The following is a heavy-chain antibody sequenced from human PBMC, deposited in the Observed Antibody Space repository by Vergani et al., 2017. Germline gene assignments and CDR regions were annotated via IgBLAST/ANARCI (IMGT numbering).Heavy chain of an antibody. J-gene: IGHJ1*01. CDR1: CVSIGSHSYY. Sequence: QLQLQESGPGLVKPSETLSLTCTVSCVSIGSHSYYWGWIRQPPGKGLGWIGTIYYTGTTYYNEAHKSRLTIHVDTSKNQFSLNLTSVTAAATAGYYCTRHRRSGWADYFQHWGQGTLVTASS. CDR3: TRHRRSGWADYFQH. V-gene: IGHV4-39*01. D-gene: IGHD6-19*01. CDR2: IYYTGTT.